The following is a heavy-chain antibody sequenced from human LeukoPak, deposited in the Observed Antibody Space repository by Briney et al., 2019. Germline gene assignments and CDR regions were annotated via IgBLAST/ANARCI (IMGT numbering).Heavy chain of an antibody. CDR2: IYSAGST. D-gene: IGHD6-19*01. J-gene: IGHJ4*02. V-gene: IGHV3-66*01. CDR1: GFTVSSNY. CDR3: AKGYSSDWYNFDY. Sequence: GGSLRLSCAASGFTVSSNYMSWVRQAPGKGLEWVSVIYSAGSTDYADSVKGRFTISRDNSKNTLYLQMNSLRAEDTAVYYCAKGYSSDWYNFDYGGQGTLVTVSS.